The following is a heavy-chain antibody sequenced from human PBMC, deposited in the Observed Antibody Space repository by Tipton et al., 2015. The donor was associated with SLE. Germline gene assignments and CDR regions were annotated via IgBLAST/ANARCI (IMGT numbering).Heavy chain of an antibody. CDR3: AKDRLGLMYFDL. J-gene: IGHJ2*01. CDR1: GFTFSSYG. V-gene: IGHV3-30*02. Sequence: GSLRLSCAASGFTFSSYGMHWVRQAPGKGLEWVAFIRYDGSNKYYADSVKGRFTISRDNSKNTLYLQMNSLRAEDTAVYYCAKDRLGLMYFDLWGRGTLVTVSS. CDR2: IRYDGSNK. D-gene: IGHD4/OR15-4a*01.